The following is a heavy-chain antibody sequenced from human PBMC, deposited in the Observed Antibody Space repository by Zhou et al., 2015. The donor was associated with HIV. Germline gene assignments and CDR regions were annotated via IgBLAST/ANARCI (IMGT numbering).Heavy chain of an antibody. J-gene: IGHJ4*02. V-gene: IGHV1-69*01. CDR2: IIPIFGTA. D-gene: IGHD3-3*01. CDR1: GGTFSSYA. CDR3: ARAPPDYDFWSGYYIFGY. Sequence: QVQLVQSGAEVKKPGSSVKVSCKASGGTFSSYAISWVRQAPGQGLEWMGGIIPIFGTANYAQKFQGRVTITADESTSTAYMELSSLRSEDTAVYYCARAPPDYDFWSGYYIFGYWGQGTLVTVSS.